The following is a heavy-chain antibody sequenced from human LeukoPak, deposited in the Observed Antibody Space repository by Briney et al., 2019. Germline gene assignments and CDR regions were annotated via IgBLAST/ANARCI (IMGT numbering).Heavy chain of an antibody. Sequence: ASVTVSCTASGGTFSSYAISWVRQAPGQGLEWMGGIIPIFGTANYAQRFQGRVTITADESTSTAYMELSSLRSEDTAVYYCAREARNCGGDCYYAFDIWGQGTMVTVSS. CDR3: AREARNCGGDCYYAFDI. D-gene: IGHD2-21*02. CDR1: GGTFSSYA. CDR2: IIPIFGTA. J-gene: IGHJ3*02. V-gene: IGHV1-69*13.